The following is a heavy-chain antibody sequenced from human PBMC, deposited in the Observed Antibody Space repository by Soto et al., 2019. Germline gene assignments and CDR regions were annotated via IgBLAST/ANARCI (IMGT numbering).Heavy chain of an antibody. J-gene: IGHJ4*02. Sequence: QVQLQESGPGLVKPSQTLSLTCIVSGDYISSGGSYWTWIRQHPGKGLEWIGYIYYNGNTYYNPSLKSRITISVDTSNNQFSLKLSSVTAGDTAVYYCASFNDRLTPATVLHWGQGTLVTVSS. CDR2: IYYNGNT. CDR3: ASFNDRLTPATVLH. D-gene: IGHD4-4*01. V-gene: IGHV4-31*03. CDR1: GDYISSGGSY.